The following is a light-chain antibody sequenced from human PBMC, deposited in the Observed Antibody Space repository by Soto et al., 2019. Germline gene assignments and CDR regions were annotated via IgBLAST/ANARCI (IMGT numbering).Light chain of an antibody. CDR3: SSYSGSNNFGV. J-gene: IGLJ2*01. CDR2: EVS. V-gene: IGLV2-8*01. CDR1: SSDVGDYNY. Sequence: QSVLTQPPSASGSPGQSVTISCTGTSSDVGDYNYVSWYQHHPGKAPKLMIYEVSNRPSGVPDRFSGSKSGNTASLTVSGLQAEDEADYYCSSYSGSNNFGVFGGGTKVTVL.